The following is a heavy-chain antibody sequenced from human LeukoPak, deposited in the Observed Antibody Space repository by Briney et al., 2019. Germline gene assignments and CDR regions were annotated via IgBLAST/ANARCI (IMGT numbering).Heavy chain of an antibody. V-gene: IGHV3-74*01. J-gene: IGHJ5*02. D-gene: IGHD6-6*01. CDR3: ARGDSSSSNNWFDP. CDR2: INSDGSST. Sequence: PGGSLRLSCAASGFTFSSYWMHWVRQAPGKGLVWVSRINSDGSSTSYADSVKGRFTISRDNAKNTLYLQMNSLRAEDTAVYYCARGDSSSSNNWFDPWGQGTLVTVSS. CDR1: GFTFSSYW.